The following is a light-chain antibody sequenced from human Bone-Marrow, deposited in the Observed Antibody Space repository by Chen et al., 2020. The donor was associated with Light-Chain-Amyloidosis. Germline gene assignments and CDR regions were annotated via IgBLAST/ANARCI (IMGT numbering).Light chain of an antibody. Sequence: NFMLTQPHSVSESPGKTVIISCTRSSGSIATNYVQWYQQRPVSSPTTVIYEADQRPSGVPDRFSGSIDRSYNSASLTNSGLKTEDEADYYCQSYQGSSQGVFGGGTKLTVL. CDR3: QSYQGSSQGV. J-gene: IGLJ3*02. V-gene: IGLV6-57*01. CDR1: SGSIATNY. CDR2: EAD.